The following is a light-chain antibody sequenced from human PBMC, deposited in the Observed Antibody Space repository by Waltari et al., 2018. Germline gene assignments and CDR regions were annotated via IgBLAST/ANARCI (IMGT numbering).Light chain of an antibody. V-gene: IGKV3-15*01. Sequence: PGESATLFCRASQSITSNLAWYQQKPGQAPRLLMYGASIRAPGIPARVSGSGSGTAFTLTISSLQSEDFAVYYCHQYNNWPGTFGQGTKLEIK. CDR2: GAS. CDR3: HQYNNWPGT. CDR1: QSITSN. J-gene: IGKJ2*02.